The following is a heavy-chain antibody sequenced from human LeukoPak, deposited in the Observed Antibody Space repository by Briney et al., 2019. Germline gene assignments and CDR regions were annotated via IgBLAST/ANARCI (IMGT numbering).Heavy chain of an antibody. CDR1: GFTFSSYA. CDR3: AGLGVVVSGAHDAFDI. D-gene: IGHD2-2*01. CDR2: ISYDGSNK. V-gene: IGHV3-30-3*01. J-gene: IGHJ3*02. Sequence: PGGSLRLSCAASGFTFSSYAMHWVRQAPGKGLEWVAVISYDGSNKYYADSVKGRFTISRDNAKNSLYLQMNSLRAEDTALYYCAGLGVVVSGAHDAFDIWGQGTMVTVSS.